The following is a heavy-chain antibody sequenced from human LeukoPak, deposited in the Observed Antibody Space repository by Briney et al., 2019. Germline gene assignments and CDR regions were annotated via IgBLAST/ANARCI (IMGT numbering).Heavy chain of an antibody. J-gene: IGHJ3*02. V-gene: IGHV3-30-3*02. CDR1: GFTLSSYA. D-gene: IGHD3-22*01. CDR3: AKSSVYDSSGYGDAFDI. CDR2: ISHDGINQ. Sequence: GGSLRLSCAASGFTLSSYAVHWVRQAPGKGLEWVAVISHDGINQFYADSVKGRFTISRDNSKSTVYLQMNSLRAEDTALYYCAKSSVYDSSGYGDAFDIWGQGTMVTVSS.